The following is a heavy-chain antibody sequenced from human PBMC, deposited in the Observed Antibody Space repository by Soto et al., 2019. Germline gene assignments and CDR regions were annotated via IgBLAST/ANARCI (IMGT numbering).Heavy chain of an antibody. Sequence: ASVKVSCKASGYTFTSYGISWVRQAPGQGLEWMGMISPSNGNTNYAQKFQGRVTMTTDTSTSTAYMELSSLRSEDTAVYYCARDRGPSSGYYPYWFDPWGQGTLVTVSS. CDR2: ISPSNGNT. CDR3: ARDRGPSSGYYPYWFDP. V-gene: IGHV1-18*01. CDR1: GYTFTSYG. J-gene: IGHJ5*02. D-gene: IGHD3-22*01.